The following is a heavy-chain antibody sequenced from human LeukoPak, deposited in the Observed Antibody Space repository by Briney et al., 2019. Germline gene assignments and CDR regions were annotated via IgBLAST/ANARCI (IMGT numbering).Heavy chain of an antibody. Sequence: ASVKVSCKASGYTFTSYHMHWVRQAPGQGLEWMGIINPSGGSTSYAQKFQGRVTMTRDTSTSTVYMELSSLRSEDTAVYYCAREESLWFGAAPLTPATLYGMDVWGQGTTVTVSS. D-gene: IGHD3-10*01. CDR3: AREESLWFGAAPLTPATLYGMDV. CDR1: GYTFTSYH. V-gene: IGHV1-46*01. J-gene: IGHJ6*02. CDR2: INPSGGST.